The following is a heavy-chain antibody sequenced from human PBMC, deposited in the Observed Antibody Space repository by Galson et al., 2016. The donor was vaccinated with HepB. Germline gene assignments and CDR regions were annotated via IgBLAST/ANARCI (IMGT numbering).Heavy chain of an antibody. CDR2: IFPGDSDT. CDR1: GYDFTTYW. J-gene: IGHJ2*01. CDR3: SRDRGFSYATGDWYFDL. Sequence: QSGAEVKKPGESLKISCKGSGYDFTTYWIGWVRQMPGKGLAWMAIIFPGDSDTNYSPPFQGQATISVDKSTSTAYRRWSSLKASDPAMYYWSRDRGFSYATGDWYFDLRGRGTLVSVSS. V-gene: IGHV5-51*03. D-gene: IGHD5-18*01.